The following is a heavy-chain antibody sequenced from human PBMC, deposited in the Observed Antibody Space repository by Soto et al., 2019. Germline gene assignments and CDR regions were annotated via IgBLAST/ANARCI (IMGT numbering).Heavy chain of an antibody. CDR2: ISAYNGNT. V-gene: IGHV1-18*01. CDR1: GYTFTNYG. J-gene: IGHJ4*02. Sequence: VQLLQSGAEVKKPGPSVKVSCKASGYTFTNYGISWVRQAPGQGFDWLGWISAYNGNTNYAHMLQGRVTMTTDTSASTAYMELRSLRSDDTAVYYCARAVGASYYFDYWGQGTLVTVSS. D-gene: IGHD1-26*01. CDR3: ARAVGASYYFDY.